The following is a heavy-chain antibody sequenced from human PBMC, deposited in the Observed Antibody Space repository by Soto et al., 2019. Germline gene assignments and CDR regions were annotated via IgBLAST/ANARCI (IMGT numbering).Heavy chain of an antibody. J-gene: IGHJ4*02. Sequence: QVQLVESGGGLVKPGGSLRLSCAASGFTFSDYYMNWIRQAPGKGLEWVSNISSSDNTIYYADAVKGRFTISRDNAKNSLDLQMSSLRAEDTAVYYCARDSLPVTLWGQGTLVTVSS. CDR1: GFTFSDYY. V-gene: IGHV3-11*01. CDR3: ARDSLPVTL. CDR2: ISSSDNTI. D-gene: IGHD2-2*01.